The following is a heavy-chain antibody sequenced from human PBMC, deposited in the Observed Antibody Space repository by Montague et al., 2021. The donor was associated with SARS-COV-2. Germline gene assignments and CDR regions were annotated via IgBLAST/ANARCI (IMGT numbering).Heavy chain of an antibody. CDR1: GGSFSGYY. Sequence: SETLSLTCAVYGGSFSGYYWSWIRQPPGKGLEWIGEINHSGSTNXNPSLKSRVTISVDTSKNQFSLKLSSVTAADTAVYYCARGAIVVVPAALGLGYYYYYMDVWGKGTTVTVSS. CDR2: INHSGST. J-gene: IGHJ6*03. CDR3: ARGAIVVVPAALGLGYYYYYMDV. V-gene: IGHV4-34*01. D-gene: IGHD2-2*01.